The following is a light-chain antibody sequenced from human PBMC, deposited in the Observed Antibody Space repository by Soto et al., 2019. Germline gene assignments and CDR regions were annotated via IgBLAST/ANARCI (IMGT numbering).Light chain of an antibody. CDR1: QSISTW. J-gene: IGKJ3*01. CDR2: KAS. V-gene: IGKV1-5*03. Sequence: DIRMTQSPSTLSASVGDRVTITCRASQSISTWLAWYQQKPGRAPNLLIYKASSLESGVPSRFSGSGSGTDFTFTISSLQPEDIGTYYCQQYDNLFTFGPGTKVDIK. CDR3: QQYDNLFT.